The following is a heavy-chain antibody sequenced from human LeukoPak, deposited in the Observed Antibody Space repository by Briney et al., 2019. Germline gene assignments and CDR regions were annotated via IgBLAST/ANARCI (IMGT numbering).Heavy chain of an antibody. CDR3: ARGLTTEYSSSSLDFDY. Sequence: GASVKVSCKASGYAFTSYDISWVLQATGQGLEWMGWMNDNSGNTGYAQKFQGRVTMTRNTSISTAYMELSSLRSEDTAVYYCARGLTTEYSSSSLDFDYWGQGTLVTVSS. J-gene: IGHJ4*02. D-gene: IGHD6-6*01. CDR1: GYAFTSYD. CDR2: MNDNSGNT. V-gene: IGHV1-8*01.